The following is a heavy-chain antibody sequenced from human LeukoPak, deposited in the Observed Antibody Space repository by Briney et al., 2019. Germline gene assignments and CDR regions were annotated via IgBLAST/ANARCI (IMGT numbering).Heavy chain of an antibody. V-gene: IGHV4-30-4*08. CDR2: IYYSGST. Sequence: SETLSLTCTVSGGSISSGDYYWSWTRQPPGKGLEWIGYIYYSGSTYYNPSLKSRVTISVDTSKNQFSLKLSSVTAADTAVYYCARDQNYDFWSGLNPPADWFDPWGQGTLVTVSS. CDR3: ARDQNYDFWSGLNPPADWFDP. CDR1: GGSISSGDYY. J-gene: IGHJ5*02. D-gene: IGHD3-3*01.